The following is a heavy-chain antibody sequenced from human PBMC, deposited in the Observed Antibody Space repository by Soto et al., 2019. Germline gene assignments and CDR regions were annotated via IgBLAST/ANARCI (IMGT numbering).Heavy chain of an antibody. V-gene: IGHV4-34*01. Sequence: SETLSLTCAVYGGSFSGYYWSWIRQPPGKGLEWIGEIDHSGSTNYNPSLKSRVTISVDTSKNQFSLKLSSVTAADTAVYYCARNTCYYDTSVPGRPSDIWGQGTMVTVSS. CDR1: GGSFSGYY. CDR2: IDHSGST. J-gene: IGHJ3*02. CDR3: ARNTCYYDTSVPGRPSDI. D-gene: IGHD3-22*01.